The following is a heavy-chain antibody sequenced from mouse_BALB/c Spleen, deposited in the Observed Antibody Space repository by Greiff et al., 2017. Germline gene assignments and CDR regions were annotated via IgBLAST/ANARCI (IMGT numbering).Heavy chain of an antibody. CDR2: INPYNDGT. V-gene: IGHV1-14*01. D-gene: IGHD2-4*01. Sequence: VQLQQSGPELVKPGASVKMSCKASGYTFTSYVMHWVKQKPGQGLEWIGYINPYNDGTKYNEKFKGKATLTSDKSSSTAYMELSSLTSEDSAVYYCARLGITTGYAMDYWGQGTSVTVSS. CDR3: ARLGITTGYAMDY. J-gene: IGHJ4*01. CDR1: GYTFTSYV.